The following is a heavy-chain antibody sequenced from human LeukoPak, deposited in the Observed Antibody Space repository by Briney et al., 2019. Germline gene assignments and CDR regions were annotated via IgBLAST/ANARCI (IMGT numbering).Heavy chain of an antibody. CDR1: GFTVSSSY. J-gene: IGHJ4*02. V-gene: IGHV3-66*01. Sequence: GGSLRLSCAASGFTVSSSYMSWVRQAPGKGLEWVSVLYSGGSTYYADSVKGRITTSRDNSKNTVYLQMNSLRVEDTAVYYCASPRGGKAGLFEYWGQGTLVTASS. CDR3: ASPRGGKAGLFEY. D-gene: IGHD3-10*01. CDR2: LYSGGST.